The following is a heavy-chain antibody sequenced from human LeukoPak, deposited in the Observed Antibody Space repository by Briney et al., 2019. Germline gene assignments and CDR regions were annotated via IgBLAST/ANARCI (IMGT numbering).Heavy chain of an antibody. CDR2: IKSKTDGGTT. CDR3: TTEWAIGYCSSTSCSKGDY. V-gene: IGHV3-15*01. Sequence: GGSLRLSCAASGFTFSNAWMSWVRQAPGKGLEWVGRIKSKTDGGTTDYAAPVKGRFTISRDDSKNTLYLQMNSLKTEDTAVYYCTTEWAIGYCSSTSCSKGDYWGQGTLVTVSS. CDR1: GFTFSNAW. J-gene: IGHJ4*02. D-gene: IGHD2-2*01.